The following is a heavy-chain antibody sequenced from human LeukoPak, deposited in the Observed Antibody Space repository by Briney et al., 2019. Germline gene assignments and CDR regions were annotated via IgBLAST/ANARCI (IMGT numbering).Heavy chain of an antibody. J-gene: IGHJ2*01. V-gene: IGHV1-24*01. D-gene: IGHD3-16*01. CDR1: GYTLTELS. CDR3: ARETGGAMVTFGEDWYFDL. CDR2: FDPEDGET. Sequence: ASVKVSCKVSGYTLTELSMHWVRQAPGKGLEWMGGFDPEDGETIYAQKLQGKVTMTTDTSTSTAYMELRSLRSDDTAVYYCARETGGAMVTFGEDWYFDLWGRGTLVTVSS.